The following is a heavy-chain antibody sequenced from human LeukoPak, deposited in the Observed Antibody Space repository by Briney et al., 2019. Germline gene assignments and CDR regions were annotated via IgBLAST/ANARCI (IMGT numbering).Heavy chain of an antibody. CDR2: IYYSGST. D-gene: IGHD1-7*01. CDR1: GGSISSYY. J-gene: IGHJ4*02. V-gene: IGHV4-59*12. Sequence: SETLSLTCTVSGGSISSYYWSWIRQPPGKGLEWIGYIYYSGSTNYNPSLKSRVTISVDTSKNQFSLKLSSVTAADTAVYYCARGTAAGITGTTYAYWGQGTLVTVSS. CDR3: ARGTAAGITGTTYAY.